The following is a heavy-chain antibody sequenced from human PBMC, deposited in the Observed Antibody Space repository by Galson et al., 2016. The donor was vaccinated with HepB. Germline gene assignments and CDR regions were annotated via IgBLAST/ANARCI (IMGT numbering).Heavy chain of an antibody. CDR3: AKEMVRGVFTINWFGT. D-gene: IGHD3-10*01. J-gene: IGHJ5*02. Sequence: SLRLSCAASGFTFSSYWMSWVRQAPGKGLEWVALISYDGSNRYYGDPVRGRFAISRDTSKNTVYLQMNSLRAEDTAVYFCAKEMVRGVFTINWFGTWGQGTQVSVSS. CDR1: GFTFSSYW. CDR2: ISYDGSNR. V-gene: IGHV3-30*09.